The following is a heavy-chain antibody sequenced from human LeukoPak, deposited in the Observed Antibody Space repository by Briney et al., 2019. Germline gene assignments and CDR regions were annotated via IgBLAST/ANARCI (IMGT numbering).Heavy chain of an antibody. CDR1: GYTFTSYD. V-gene: IGHV1-8*01. CDR2: MNPNSGNT. D-gene: IGHD6-19*01. CDR3: ARLKYSSGWYEDY. J-gene: IGHJ4*02. Sequence: ASVKVSCKASGYTFTSYDINWVRQATGPGLEWMGWMNPNSGNTGYAQKFQGRVTMTRNTSISTAYMELSSLRSEDTAVYYCARLKYSSGWYEDYWGQGTLVTVSS.